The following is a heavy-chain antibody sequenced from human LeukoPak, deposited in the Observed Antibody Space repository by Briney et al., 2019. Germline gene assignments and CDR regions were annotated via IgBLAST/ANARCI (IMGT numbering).Heavy chain of an antibody. D-gene: IGHD4-17*01. J-gene: IGHJ3*02. V-gene: IGHV4-4*07. CDR2: IYSSGHT. Sequence: SETLSLTCTVSGGSINRYYWSWIRQPAGKGLEWIARIYSSGHTNYNPSLKSRVTISLDMSKYQFALTMMSVTAADTAMYFCARDDFGDVDAFDIWGQGTMVTVSS. CDR1: GGSINRYY. CDR3: ARDDFGDVDAFDI.